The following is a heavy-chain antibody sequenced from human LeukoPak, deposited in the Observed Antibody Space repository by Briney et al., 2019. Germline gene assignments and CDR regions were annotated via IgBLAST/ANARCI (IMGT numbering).Heavy chain of an antibody. CDR2: IWYDGSNK. J-gene: IGHJ4*02. Sequence: PGGSLRLSCAASGFTFSSYGMHWVRQAPGKGLEWVAVIWYDGSNKYYADSVKGRFTISRDNSKNTLYLQMNSLRAEDTAVYYCARGRRYDFWSGYLGTYYFDYWGQGTLVTVSS. CDR1: GFTFSSYG. D-gene: IGHD3-3*01. CDR3: ARGRRYDFWSGYLGTYYFDY. V-gene: IGHV3-33*01.